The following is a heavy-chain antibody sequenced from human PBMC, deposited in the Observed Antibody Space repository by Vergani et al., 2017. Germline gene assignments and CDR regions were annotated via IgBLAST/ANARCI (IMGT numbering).Heavy chain of an antibody. D-gene: IGHD3-10*01. Sequence: EVQLVESGGGLVQPGGSLRLSCAASGFTVSSNYMSWVRQAPGKGLEWVSGIYSGGSTYYADSVKGRSTISRNNSKNTLDLQMNRLRAEDTAVYYCARAPLLLWFGESGYGMDVWGQGTTVTVSS. CDR1: GFTVSSNY. CDR2: IYSGGST. V-gene: IGHV3-66*01. CDR3: ARAPLLLWFGESGYGMDV. J-gene: IGHJ6*02.